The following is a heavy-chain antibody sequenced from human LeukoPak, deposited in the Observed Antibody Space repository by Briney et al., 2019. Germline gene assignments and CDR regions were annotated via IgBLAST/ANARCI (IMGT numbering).Heavy chain of an antibody. J-gene: IGHJ5*02. CDR1: GGSFSGYY. V-gene: IGHV4-34*01. CDR3: ARDGGREPRLNWFDP. CDR2: INHSGST. D-gene: IGHD1-26*01. Sequence: PSETLSLTCAVYGGSFSGYYWSWIRQPPGKGLEWIGEINHSGSTNYNPSLKSRVTISVDTSKNQFSLKLSSVTAADTAVYYCARDGGREPRLNWFDPWGQGTLVTVSS.